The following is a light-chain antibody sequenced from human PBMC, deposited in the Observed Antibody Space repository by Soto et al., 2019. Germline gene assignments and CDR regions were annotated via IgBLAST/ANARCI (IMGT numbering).Light chain of an antibody. CDR3: QQYASSPVFT. CDR1: QSVSSSY. J-gene: IGKJ3*01. Sequence: EIVLTQSPGTLSLSPGERATLSCRASQSVSSSYLAWYQQKPGQAPRLLIYGASSRATGIPDRFSGSGSGTDFTLTISRLEPEDFAVYYCQQYASSPVFTFGTGNKVDIK. CDR2: GAS. V-gene: IGKV3-20*01.